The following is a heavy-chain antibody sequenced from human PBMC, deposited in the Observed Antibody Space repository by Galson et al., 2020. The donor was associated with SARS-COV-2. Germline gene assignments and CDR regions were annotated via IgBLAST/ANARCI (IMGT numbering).Heavy chain of an antibody. V-gene: IGHV3-66*01. D-gene: IGHD5-18*01. Sequence: GESLKISCAASGFTVSSNYMSWVRQAPGKGLEWVSVIYSGGSTYYADSVKGRFTISRDNSKNTLYLQMNSLRAEDTAVYYCARAPTWGIHLWAYWGQGTLVTVSS. CDR1: GFTVSSNY. CDR3: ARAPTWGIHLWAY. CDR2: IYSGGST. J-gene: IGHJ4*02.